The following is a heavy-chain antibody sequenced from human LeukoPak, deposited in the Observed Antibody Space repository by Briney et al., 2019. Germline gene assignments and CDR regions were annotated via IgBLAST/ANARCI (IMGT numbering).Heavy chain of an antibody. V-gene: IGHV4-31*03. Sequence: PSETLSLTCTVSGVSISSGGYYWSWIRPHPGKGLEWIGYIYYSGSTYYNPSLKSRVTISVDTSKNQFSLKLSSVTAADTAVYYCAAQDVNWFDPWGQGTLVTVSS. J-gene: IGHJ5*02. D-gene: IGHD2-15*01. CDR3: AAQDVNWFDP. CDR2: IYYSGST. CDR1: GVSISSGGYY.